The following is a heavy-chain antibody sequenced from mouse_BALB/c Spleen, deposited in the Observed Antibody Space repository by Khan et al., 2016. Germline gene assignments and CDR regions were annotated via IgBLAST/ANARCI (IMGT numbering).Heavy chain of an antibody. Sequence: QVQLQQPGAELVKPGASLKLSCKASGYTFTSYWMHWAKQTPGQGLVCIGVLDPSDIYTNYYQKFKGQVTLTVDNSFSTADIQCSSLTSEDSAVYYLARRGIGGCYGSYVYYCDYWRQRTTLTVSP. CDR3: ARRGIGGCYGSYVYYCDY. V-gene: IGHV1-69*02. D-gene: IGHD1-1*01. CDR1: GYTFTSYW. CDR2: LDPSDIYT. J-gene: IGHJ2*01.